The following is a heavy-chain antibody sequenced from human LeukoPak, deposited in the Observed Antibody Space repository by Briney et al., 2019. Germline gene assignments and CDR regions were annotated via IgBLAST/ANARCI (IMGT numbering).Heavy chain of an antibody. CDR3: ARVQDIVGDWYYYYGMDV. J-gene: IGHJ6*02. D-gene: IGHD2-15*01. V-gene: IGHV1-69*04. CDR1: GYTFTSYG. Sequence: SVKVSCKASGYTFTSYGISWVRQAPGQGLEWMGRIIPILGIANYAQKFQGRVTITADKSTSTAYMELSSLRSEDTAVYYCARVQDIVGDWYYYYGMDVWAKGPRSPSP. CDR2: IIPILGIA.